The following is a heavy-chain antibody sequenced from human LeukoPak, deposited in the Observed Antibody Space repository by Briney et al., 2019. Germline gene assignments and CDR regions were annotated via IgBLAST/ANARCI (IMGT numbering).Heavy chain of an antibody. CDR3: ARGDSSGYEYFQH. CDR2: IYTSGSA. V-gene: IGHV4-4*07. Sequence: SETLSLTCTVSGGSISSYYWSWIRQPAGKGLEWIGRIYTSGSANYNPSLKSRVTMSVDTSKNKFSLKLSSVTAADTAVYYCARGDSSGYEYFQHWGQGTLVTVSS. CDR1: GGSISSYY. J-gene: IGHJ1*01. D-gene: IGHD3-22*01.